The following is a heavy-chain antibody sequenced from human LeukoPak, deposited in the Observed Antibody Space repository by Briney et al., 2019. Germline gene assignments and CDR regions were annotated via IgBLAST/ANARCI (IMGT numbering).Heavy chain of an antibody. D-gene: IGHD3-10*01. V-gene: IGHV4-34*01. Sequence: SETLSLTCAVYGGSFSGYYWSWIRQPPGKGLEWIGEINHSGSTNYNPSLKSRVTISVDTSKNQFSLKLSSVTAADTAVYYCASGGAITMVRGVITYFDYWGQATLVTVSS. CDR1: GGSFSGYY. CDR3: ASGGAITMVRGVITYFDY. J-gene: IGHJ4*02. CDR2: INHSGST.